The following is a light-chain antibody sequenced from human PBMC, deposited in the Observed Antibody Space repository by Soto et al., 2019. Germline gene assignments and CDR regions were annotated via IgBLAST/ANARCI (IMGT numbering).Light chain of an antibody. Sequence: QSALTQPASVSGSPGQSITISCTGTSSDVGGYNYVSWYQQHPGKAPKLMIYEVSNRPSGVSNRFSGSKSGNTASLTISGHQAEDDADYYCSSYTSSSTYVFGTGTKVTVL. CDR1: SSDVGGYNY. CDR2: EVS. J-gene: IGLJ1*01. CDR3: SSYTSSSTYV. V-gene: IGLV2-14*01.